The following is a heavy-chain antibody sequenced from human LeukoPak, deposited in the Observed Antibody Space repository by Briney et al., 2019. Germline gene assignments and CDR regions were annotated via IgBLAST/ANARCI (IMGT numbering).Heavy chain of an antibody. CDR3: ARGPLLHTIFGGSRPWHDY. CDR1: GGSISGSGYY. CDR2: INHSGST. D-gene: IGHD3-3*01. J-gene: IGHJ4*02. Sequence: SETLSLTCTVSGGSISGSGYYWGWIRQPPGKGLEWIGEINHSGSTNYNPSLKSRVTISVDTSKNQFSLKLSSVTAADTAVYYCARGPLLHTIFGGSRPWHDYWGQGTLVTVSS. V-gene: IGHV4-39*07.